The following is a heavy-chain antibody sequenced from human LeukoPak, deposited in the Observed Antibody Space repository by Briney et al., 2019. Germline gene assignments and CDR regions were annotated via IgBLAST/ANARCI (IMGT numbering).Heavy chain of an antibody. J-gene: IGHJ3*02. Sequence: SETLSLTCAVYGWSFSGYYWSWIRQPPGKGLEWIGEINHSGSTNYNPSLKSRVTTFVDTSKSQFSLRLSSVTAADTAVYYCARHGNIVVLPATSKAFDIWGQGTMVTVSS. D-gene: IGHD2-2*01. CDR1: GWSFSGYY. CDR3: ARHGNIVVLPATSKAFDI. CDR2: INHSGST. V-gene: IGHV4-34*01.